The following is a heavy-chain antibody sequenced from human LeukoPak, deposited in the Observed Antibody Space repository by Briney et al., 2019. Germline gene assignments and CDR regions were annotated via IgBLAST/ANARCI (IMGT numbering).Heavy chain of an antibody. V-gene: IGHV3-48*01. Sequence: PGGSLRLSCAASGFTFSSYSMNWVRQAPGKGLEWVSYISSSSSTIYYADSVKGRFTISRDNAKNSLYLQMNSLRAEDTAVYYCLMWGVGQQLDFDYWGQGTLVTVSS. CDR3: LMWGVGQQLDFDY. CDR1: GFTFSSYS. D-gene: IGHD6-13*01. J-gene: IGHJ4*02. CDR2: ISSSSSTI.